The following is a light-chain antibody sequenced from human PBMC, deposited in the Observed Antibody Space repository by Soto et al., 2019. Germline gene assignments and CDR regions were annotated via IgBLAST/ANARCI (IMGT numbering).Light chain of an antibody. CDR3: QQYGSSHAYMYT. Sequence: EIVLTQSPGTLSLSPGERATLSCRASQSVSSSYLAWYQQKPGQAPRLLIYGASSRATGIPDRFSGSGSGTDFTLTISRLEPEDFAVYYCQQYGSSHAYMYTFGQGTKLEIK. CDR2: GAS. CDR1: QSVSSSY. J-gene: IGKJ2*01. V-gene: IGKV3-20*01.